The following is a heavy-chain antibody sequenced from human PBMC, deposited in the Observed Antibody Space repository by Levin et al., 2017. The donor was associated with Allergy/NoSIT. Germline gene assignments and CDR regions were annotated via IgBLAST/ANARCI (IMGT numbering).Heavy chain of an antibody. D-gene: IGHD3-10*01. CDR2: IWYDGSNK. V-gene: IGHV3-33*01. J-gene: IGHJ4*02. CDR3: AREGDYYGSGKFDY. CDR1: GFTFSSYG. Sequence: GGSLRLSCAASGFTFSSYGMHWVRQAPGKGLEWVAVIWYDGSNKYYADSVKGRFTISRDNSKNTLYLQMNSLRAEDTAVYYCAREGDYYGSGKFDYWGQGTLVTVSS.